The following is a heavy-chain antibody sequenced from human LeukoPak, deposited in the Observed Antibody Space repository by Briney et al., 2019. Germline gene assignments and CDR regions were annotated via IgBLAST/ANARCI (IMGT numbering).Heavy chain of an antibody. V-gene: IGHV4-34*01. CDR2: ISHYGST. J-gene: IGHJ3*02. CDR3: ARGRYCSADICSGGDAFDI. D-gene: IGHD2-15*01. Sequence: SETLSLTCAVYGGSFSGHYWGWIRQPPGKGLEWVGEISHYGSTNYNPSLKSRVTISVDTSKNQFSLKLSSVTAADTAVYYCARGRYCSADICSGGDAFDIWGQGTMVSVSS. CDR1: GGSFSGHY.